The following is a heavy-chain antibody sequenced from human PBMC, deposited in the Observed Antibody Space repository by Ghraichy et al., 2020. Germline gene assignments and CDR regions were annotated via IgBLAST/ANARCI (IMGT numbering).Heavy chain of an antibody. CDR3: ARDLSGYDPSLYFDY. V-gene: IGHV3-21*01. Sequence: GGSLRLSCAASGFTFSSYSMNWVRQAPGKGLEWVSSISSSSSYIYYADSVKGRFTISRDNAKNSLYLQMNSLRAEDTAVYYCARDLSGYDPSLYFDYWGQGTLVTVSS. J-gene: IGHJ4*02. CDR1: GFTFSSYS. CDR2: ISSSSSYI. D-gene: IGHD5-12*01.